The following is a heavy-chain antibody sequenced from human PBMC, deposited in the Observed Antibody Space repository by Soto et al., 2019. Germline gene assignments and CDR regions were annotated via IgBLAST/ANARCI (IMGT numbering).Heavy chain of an antibody. CDR1: GFTFSSYA. J-gene: IGHJ4*02. D-gene: IGHD3-22*01. Sequence: LRLSCAASGFTFSSYAMSWVRQAPGKGLEWVSAISGSGGSTYYADSVKGRFTISRDNSQNTLYLQMNSLRAEDTAVYYCAKDMGTYYYDSSGPGPFDYWGQGTLVTVSS. CDR2: ISGSGGST. V-gene: IGHV3-23*01. CDR3: AKDMGTYYYDSSGPGPFDY.